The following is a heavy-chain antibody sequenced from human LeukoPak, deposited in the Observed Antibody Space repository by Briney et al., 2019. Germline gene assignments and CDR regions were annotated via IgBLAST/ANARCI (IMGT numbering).Heavy chain of an antibody. V-gene: IGHV3-9*01. D-gene: IGHD4-23*01. CDR2: ISWNSGSI. CDR3: ARIYGGNSYYFDC. Sequence: PGRSLRLSCAASGFTFDDYAMHWVRQAPGKGLEWVSGISWNSGSIGYVDSVKGRFTISRDNAKNSLYLQMNSLRAEDTAVYYCARIYGGNSYYFDCWGQGTLVTVSS. CDR1: GFTFDDYA. J-gene: IGHJ4*02.